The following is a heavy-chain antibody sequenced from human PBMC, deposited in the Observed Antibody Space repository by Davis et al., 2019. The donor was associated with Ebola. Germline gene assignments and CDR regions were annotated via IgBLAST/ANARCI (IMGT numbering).Heavy chain of an antibody. D-gene: IGHD5-12*01. Sequence: SGPTLVKPTQTLTLICSFSGFSLRTSGVTVRWILQSPGQALELLAPFHCDDAERYSPSLESRLTITKDTSKTQVVLTMTNMDPVDTGTYYCAHRLGRNGYDPFDYWGQGILVTVSS. CDR1: GFSLRTSGVT. CDR3: AHRLGRNGYDPFDY. V-gene: IGHV2-5*02. J-gene: IGHJ4*02. CDR2: FHCDDAE.